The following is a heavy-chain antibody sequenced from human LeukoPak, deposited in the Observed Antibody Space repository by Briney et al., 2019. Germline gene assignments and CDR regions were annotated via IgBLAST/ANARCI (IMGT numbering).Heavy chain of an antibody. Sequence: GGSLRLSCAASGFTFSSYPVSWVRQAPGKGLELVSSIRGSGGSTYYANSVKGRFTIPRDDSKNTLYLQMNSLRAEDTAVYYCAKAAGDYVFDYWGQGTLVTVSS. J-gene: IGHJ4*02. CDR2: IRGSGGST. CDR1: GFTFSSYP. D-gene: IGHD4-17*01. V-gene: IGHV3-23*01. CDR3: AKAAGDYVFDY.